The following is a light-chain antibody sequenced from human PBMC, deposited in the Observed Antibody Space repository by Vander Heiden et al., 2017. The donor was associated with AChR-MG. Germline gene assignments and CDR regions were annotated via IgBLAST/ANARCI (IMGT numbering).Light chain of an antibody. CDR1: QSVLYSSNNKNY. Sequence: EIVRTQSQDSLAVSLGERATINCKSSQSVLYSSNNKNYLAWYQQKPGQPPKLLIYWASTRESGVPDRFSGSGSGTDFTLTISSLQAEDVAVYYCQHYYSTPPTFGQGTKVEIK. CDR2: WAS. J-gene: IGKJ1*01. CDR3: QHYYSTPPT. V-gene: IGKV4-1*01.